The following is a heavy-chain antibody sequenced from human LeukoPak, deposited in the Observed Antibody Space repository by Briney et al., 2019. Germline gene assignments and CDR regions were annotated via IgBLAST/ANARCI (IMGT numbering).Heavy chain of an antibody. D-gene: IGHD2-2*01. CDR2: ISSSGSTI. Sequence: AGGSLRLSCAASGFTFSSYEMNWVRQAPGKGLEWVSYISSSGSTIYYADSVKGRFTISRDNSKNTLYLQMNSLRAEDTAVYYCAKDLTIVVVPAASAFDIWGQGTMVTVSS. V-gene: IGHV3-48*03. J-gene: IGHJ3*02. CDR3: AKDLTIVVVPAASAFDI. CDR1: GFTFSSYE.